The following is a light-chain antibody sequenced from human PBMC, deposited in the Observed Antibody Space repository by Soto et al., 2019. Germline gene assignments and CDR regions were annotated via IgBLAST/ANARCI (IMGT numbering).Light chain of an antibody. CDR1: QSVLYSSNNKNY. J-gene: IGKJ1*01. V-gene: IGKV4-1*01. CDR3: QQYYSTWT. CDR2: WAS. Sequence: DIVMTQSPDSLAVSLGERATINCKSSQSVLYSSNNKNYLAWYQQKPGQPPKLLIYWASTRESGVPDRFSGSGSGTDFTLTISRLQAEDVAFYYCQQYYSTWTFGQGTKVEIK.